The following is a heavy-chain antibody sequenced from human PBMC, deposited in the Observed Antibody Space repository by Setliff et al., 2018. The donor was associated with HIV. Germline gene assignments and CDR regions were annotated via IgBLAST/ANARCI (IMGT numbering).Heavy chain of an antibody. CDR2: INHSGSA. Sequence: SETLSLTCTVSGGSIMSDGYYWNWIRQRPGKGLEWIGDINHSGSANYNPSLRGRVTISIDTSKNQFSLKVTSVTAADAAVYYCARVDPYTSPRGFDSWGQGTLVTVSS. J-gene: IGHJ4*02. V-gene: IGHV4-61*08. CDR1: GGSIMSDGYY. CDR3: ARVDPYTSPRGFDS. D-gene: IGHD6-19*01.